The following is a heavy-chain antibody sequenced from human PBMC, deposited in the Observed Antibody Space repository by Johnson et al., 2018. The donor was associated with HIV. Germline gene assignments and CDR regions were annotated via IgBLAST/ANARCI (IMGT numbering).Heavy chain of an antibody. J-gene: IGHJ3*02. Sequence: VQLVESGGGVVRPGGSLRLSCAASGFTFDDYGMSWVRQAPGKGLEWVSGINWNGGSTGYADSVKGRFTISRDNSKNTLYLQMGSLRAEDMAVYYCARVGDGNNKNAFDIWGQGTMVTVSS. CDR3: ARVGDGNNKNAFDI. V-gene: IGHV3-20*04. CDR1: GFTFDDYG. CDR2: INWNGGST. D-gene: IGHD5-24*01.